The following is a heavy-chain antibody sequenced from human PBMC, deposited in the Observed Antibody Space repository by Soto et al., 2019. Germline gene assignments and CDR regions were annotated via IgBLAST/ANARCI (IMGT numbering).Heavy chain of an antibody. Sequence: PVVSLRVSCAASGGTFRGDWVDWVRQAPGKGLVWVSRIDVDGSTTNYADSVKGRFTISRDNAKNTLYLQMNSLRVEDTAVYYCARSHSGSYGWFDPWGQGTLVTVSS. CDR3: ARSHSGSYGWFDP. J-gene: IGHJ5*02. D-gene: IGHD1-26*01. CDR2: IDVDGSTT. V-gene: IGHV3-74*01. CDR1: GGTFRGDW.